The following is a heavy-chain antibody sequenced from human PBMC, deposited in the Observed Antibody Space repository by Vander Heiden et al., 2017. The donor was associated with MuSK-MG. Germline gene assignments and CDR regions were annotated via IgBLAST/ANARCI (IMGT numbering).Heavy chain of an antibody. CDR3: ARASATIAVAGAFDP. Sequence: QVQLQQWGAGRLKPSETLSLTCAVYGGSFSGYYWSWIRQPPGKGLEWIGEINHSGSTNYNPSLKSRVTISVDTSKNQFSLKLSSVTAADTAVYYCARASATIAVAGAFDPWGQGTLVTVSS. D-gene: IGHD6-19*01. CDR1: GGSFSGYY. J-gene: IGHJ5*02. V-gene: IGHV4-34*01. CDR2: INHSGST.